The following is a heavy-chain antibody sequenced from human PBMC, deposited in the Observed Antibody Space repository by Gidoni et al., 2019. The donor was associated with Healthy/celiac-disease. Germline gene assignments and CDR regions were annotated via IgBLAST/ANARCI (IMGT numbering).Heavy chain of an antibody. CDR1: AGSISSSSYY. CDR2: IYYSGST. CDR3: ARQADDAFDI. J-gene: IGHJ3*02. D-gene: IGHD2-15*01. Sequence: GPGLVQPSQTLSITCTVSAGSISSSSYYWGWIRQAPGKGLEWIGGIYYSGSTYYNPSLNSRVTISVDTSKNQFSLRLSTVAAADTAVYYCARQADDAFDIWGQGTMVTVSS. V-gene: IGHV4-39*01.